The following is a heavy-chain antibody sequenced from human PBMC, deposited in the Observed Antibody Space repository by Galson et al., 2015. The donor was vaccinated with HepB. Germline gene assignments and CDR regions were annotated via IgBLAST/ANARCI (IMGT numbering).Heavy chain of an antibody. Sequence: SLRLSCAASGFTFSRYAIHWVRQAPGMGLEWVAIISYDGSNKNYGDSVKGRFTISRDNSRNTLYVQMNSLRAEDTAVYYCAKADVAYSSSSAGFDYWGQGALVTVSS. J-gene: IGHJ4*02. D-gene: IGHD6-6*01. V-gene: IGHV3-30*18. CDR1: GFTFSRYA. CDR3: AKADVAYSSSSAGFDY. CDR2: ISYDGSNK.